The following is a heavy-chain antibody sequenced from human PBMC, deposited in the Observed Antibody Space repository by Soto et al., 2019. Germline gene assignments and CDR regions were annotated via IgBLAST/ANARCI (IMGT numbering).Heavy chain of an antibody. CDR1: GGTFSSYA. CDR3: ASLWVGELLSYYYYYGMDV. V-gene: IGHV1-69*01. Sequence: QVQLVQSGAEVKKPGSSVKVSCKASGGTFSSYAISWVRQAPGQGLEWMGGIIPIFGTANYAQKFQGRVTITADESTSTAYMELSSLRSEDTAVYYCASLWVGELLSYYYYYGMDVWGQGTTVTVSS. J-gene: IGHJ6*02. CDR2: IIPIFGTA. D-gene: IGHD3-10*01.